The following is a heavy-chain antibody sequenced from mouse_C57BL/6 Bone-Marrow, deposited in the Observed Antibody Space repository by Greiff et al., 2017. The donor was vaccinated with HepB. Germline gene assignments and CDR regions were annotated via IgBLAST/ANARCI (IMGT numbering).Heavy chain of an antibody. V-gene: IGHV14-4*01. CDR2: IDPENGDT. J-gene: IGHJ2*01. CDR1: GFNIKDDY. D-gene: IGHD1-1*01. CDR3: TPTVVATVDY. Sequence: VQLQQSGAELVRPGASVKLSCTASGFNIKDDYMHWVKQSPEQGLEWIGWIDPENGDTEYASKFQGKATITADTSSNTAYLQLSSLTSEDTAVYYCTPTVVATVDYWGQGTTLTVSS.